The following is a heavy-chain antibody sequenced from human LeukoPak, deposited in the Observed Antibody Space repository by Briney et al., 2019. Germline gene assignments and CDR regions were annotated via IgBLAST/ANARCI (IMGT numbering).Heavy chain of an antibody. Sequence: PGGSLRLSCAASGFTFSSYWMSWVRQAPGKGLEWVANIKQDGSEKYYVDSVKGRFTISGDNAKNSLYLQMNSLRAEDTAVYYCAKVSLVPYYFDYWGQGTLVTVSS. J-gene: IGHJ4*02. CDR3: AKVSLVPYYFDY. CDR1: GFTFSSYW. V-gene: IGHV3-7*03. CDR2: IKQDGSEK. D-gene: IGHD6-13*01.